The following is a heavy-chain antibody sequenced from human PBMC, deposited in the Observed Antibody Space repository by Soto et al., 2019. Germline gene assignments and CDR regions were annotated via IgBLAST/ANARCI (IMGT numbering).Heavy chain of an antibody. CDR1: GFTFSSYW. Sequence: GGPLRLSCAASGFTFSSYWMHWVRQAPGKGLVWVSRINSDGSSTSYADSVKGRFTISRDNAKNTLYLQMNSLRAEDTAVYYCVMITFGGVIVPDPYYYYGMDVWGQGTTVTVSS. V-gene: IGHV3-74*01. CDR2: INSDGSST. CDR3: VMITFGGVIVPDPYYYYGMDV. D-gene: IGHD3-16*02. J-gene: IGHJ6*02.